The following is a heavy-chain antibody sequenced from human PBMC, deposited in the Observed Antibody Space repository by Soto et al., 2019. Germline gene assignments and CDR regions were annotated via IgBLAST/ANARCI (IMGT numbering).Heavy chain of an antibody. D-gene: IGHD2-21*02. Sequence: PSETLSLTCTVSGYSIRNGYYWGWIRQPPGKGLEWIGTIYRSGSTYYSPSLKSRVTISVDASENHFPLKLSSVTAADTAVYYCARVGPYCGGDCYSPPPWGQGTLVTVSS. CDR3: ARVGPYCGGDCYSPPP. CDR2: IYRSGST. CDR1: GYSIRNGYY. J-gene: IGHJ5*02. V-gene: IGHV4-38-2*02.